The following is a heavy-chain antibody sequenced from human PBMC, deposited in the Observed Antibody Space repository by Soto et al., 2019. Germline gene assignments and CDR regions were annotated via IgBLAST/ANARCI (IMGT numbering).Heavy chain of an antibody. CDR3: ARFYYGVVITEYYYYGMDV. CDR2: ISSSSSYI. J-gene: IGHJ6*02. Sequence: GGSLRLSCAASGFTFSSYSMNWVRQAPGKGLEWVSSISSSSSYIYYADSVKGRFTISRDNAKNSLYLQMNSLRAEDTAVYYSARFYYGVVITEYYYYGMDVWGQGTTVTVSS. D-gene: IGHD3-3*01. V-gene: IGHV3-21*01. CDR1: GFTFSSYS.